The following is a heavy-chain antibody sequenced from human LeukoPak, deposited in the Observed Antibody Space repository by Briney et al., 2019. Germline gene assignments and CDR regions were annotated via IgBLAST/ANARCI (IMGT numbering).Heavy chain of an antibody. J-gene: IGHJ4*02. V-gene: IGHV3-7*01. CDR1: GFTFSTYW. Sequence: PGGSLRLSCVGSGFTFSTYWMSWFRQAPGKGLEWVANIKQDGSEKYYVDSVKGRFTISRDNAKNSLYLQMNSLRAEDTAVYYCARDNGLLPFDYWGQGTLVTVSS. D-gene: IGHD2-15*01. CDR2: IKQDGSEK. CDR3: ARDNGLLPFDY.